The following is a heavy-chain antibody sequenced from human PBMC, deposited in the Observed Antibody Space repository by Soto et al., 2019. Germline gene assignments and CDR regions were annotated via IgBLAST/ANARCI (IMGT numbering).Heavy chain of an antibody. CDR3: ARDRGGFYYYGMDV. Sequence: SEPLSLTCAVYGGSSSGYYWSWIRQPPGKGLEWIGEINHSGSTNYNPSLKSRVTISVDTSKNQFSLKLSSVTAADTAVYYCARDRGGFYYYGMDVWGQGTTVTVSS. D-gene: IGHD3-16*01. CDR1: GGSSSGYY. V-gene: IGHV4-34*01. J-gene: IGHJ6*02. CDR2: INHSGST.